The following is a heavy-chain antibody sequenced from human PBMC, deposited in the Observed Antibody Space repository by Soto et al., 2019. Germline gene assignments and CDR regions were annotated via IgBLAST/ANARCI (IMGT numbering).Heavy chain of an antibody. CDR3: ARDGYSSSWFYFDY. Sequence: GGSLRLSCAASGFTFSSYAMHWVRQAPGKGLEWVAVISYDGSNKYYADSVKGRFTISRDNSKSTLYLQMNSLRAEDTAVYYCARDGYSSSWFYFDYWGQGTLVTVSS. V-gene: IGHV3-30-3*01. CDR1: GFTFSSYA. CDR2: ISYDGSNK. J-gene: IGHJ4*02. D-gene: IGHD6-13*01.